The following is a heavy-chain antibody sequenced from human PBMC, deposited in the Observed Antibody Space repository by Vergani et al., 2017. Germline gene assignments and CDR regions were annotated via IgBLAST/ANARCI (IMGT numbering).Heavy chain of an antibody. J-gene: IGHJ6*02. D-gene: IGHD4-17*01. V-gene: IGHV1-69-2*01. Sequence: EVQMVQSGAEVKKPGATMKISSKVSGDTFTNNYMHWVNQTPGKGLVGMGLVDPEDGETIYAEKLKGRVTIAADTSTDTANVELSSLRSEDTAVYYCATPQTVTTGGMEVWGQGTTVIVSS. CDR3: ATPQTVTTGGMEV. CDR1: GDTFTNNY. CDR2: VDPEDGET.